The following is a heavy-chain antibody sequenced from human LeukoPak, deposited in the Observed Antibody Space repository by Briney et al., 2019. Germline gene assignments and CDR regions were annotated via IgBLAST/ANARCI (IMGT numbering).Heavy chain of an antibody. Sequence: ASVKVSCKASGYTFTSYAMHWARQAPGQRLEWMGWINAGNGNTKYSQKFQGRVTITRDTSASTAYMELSSLRSEDTAVYYCARYIVATRAFGYWGQGTLVTVSS. CDR1: GYTFTSYA. V-gene: IGHV1-3*01. CDR2: INAGNGNT. CDR3: ARYIVATRAFGY. J-gene: IGHJ4*02. D-gene: IGHD5-12*01.